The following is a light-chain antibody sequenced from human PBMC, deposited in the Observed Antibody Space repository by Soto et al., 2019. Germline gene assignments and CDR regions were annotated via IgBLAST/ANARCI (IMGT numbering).Light chain of an antibody. CDR1: VSDVGGYNS. J-gene: IGLJ1*01. V-gene: IGLV2-14*01. CDR2: EVS. Sequence: QSALTQPASVYGSPGQSITISCTGTVSDVGGYNSVSWYQQHPGKAPKLMIYEVSHRPSGVSNRFSGSKSGNTASLTISGLQAEVEADYYCNSFTTSYTDVFGTGTKLTVL. CDR3: NSFTTSYTDV.